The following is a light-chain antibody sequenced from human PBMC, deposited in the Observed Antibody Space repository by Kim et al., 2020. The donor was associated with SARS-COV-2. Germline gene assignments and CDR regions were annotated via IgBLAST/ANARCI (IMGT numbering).Light chain of an antibody. CDR3: NSRDSNTNVV. CDR1: SLRSYY. V-gene: IGLV3-19*01. J-gene: IGLJ2*01. CDR2: GKN. Sequence: SSELTQDPAVSVALGQTVRITCQGDSLRSYYASWYQQKPGHAPLLVIYGKNNRPSGTPDRFSGSSSGNTASLTITGAQAEDEAGYYCNSRDSNTNVVVGG.